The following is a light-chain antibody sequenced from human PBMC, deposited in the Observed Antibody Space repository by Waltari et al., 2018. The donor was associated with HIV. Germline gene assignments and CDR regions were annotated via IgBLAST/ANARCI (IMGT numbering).Light chain of an antibody. Sequence: QTALTQPRSVSGSPGQSVTISCTGTSSDVGAYNYVSWYQQHPGKAPKLMIYDVNKPPSVVPERFSGAKSGNTASLTISGLQAEDEADYYCCSYAGSYTYVFGTGTKVTVL. J-gene: IGLJ1*01. CDR2: DVN. CDR3: CSYAGSYTYV. V-gene: IGLV2-11*01. CDR1: SSDVGAYNY.